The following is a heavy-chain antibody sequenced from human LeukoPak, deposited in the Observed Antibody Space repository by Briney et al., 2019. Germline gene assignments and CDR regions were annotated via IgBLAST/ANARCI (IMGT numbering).Heavy chain of an antibody. J-gene: IGHJ4*02. CDR2: ISGSAGST. D-gene: IGHD3-22*01. V-gene: IGHV3-23*01. CDR3: AKDIRYYYDSSGYWFGY. Sequence: GGSLRLSCAASGFTFSSYAMSWVRQAPGKGLEWVSVISGSAGSTYYADTVKGRFTISRDNSKNTLYLQMNSLRAEDTAIYYCAKDIRYYYDSSGYWFGYWGQGTLVTVSS. CDR1: GFTFSSYA.